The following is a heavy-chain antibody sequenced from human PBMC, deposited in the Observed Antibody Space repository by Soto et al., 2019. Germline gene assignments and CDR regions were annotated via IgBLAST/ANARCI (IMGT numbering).Heavy chain of an antibody. CDR1: GMSFRDPG. CDR3: ARDKGVTSLDY. CDR2: IWSDGNSK. J-gene: IGHJ4*02. D-gene: IGHD2-2*01. Sequence: QVQLVQSEGGVVQPGRSLRLSCVMSGMSFRDPGMHWVRQAPGKGLEWVAMIWSDGNSKFYADSVQGRFTVSRDNSMDTLYLQMTSLRPEDTAIYYCARDKGVTSLDYWGQGTLVTVSS. V-gene: IGHV3-33*01.